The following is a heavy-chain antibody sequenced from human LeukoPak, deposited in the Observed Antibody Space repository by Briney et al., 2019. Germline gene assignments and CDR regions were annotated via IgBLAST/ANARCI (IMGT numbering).Heavy chain of an antibody. V-gene: IGHV1-2*02. CDR3: ARTNGGYEYN. CDR1: GYSFTGYY. CDR2: INPYSGDT. D-gene: IGHD5-12*01. J-gene: IGHJ4*02. Sequence: GASVKVSCKASGYSFTGYYIHWVRQAPGQGLAWMGWINPYSGDTTYAQKFQGRLTLTRDTSISTASMEVSRLKSDDTAVYYCARTNGGYEYNWGQGTRVIVSS.